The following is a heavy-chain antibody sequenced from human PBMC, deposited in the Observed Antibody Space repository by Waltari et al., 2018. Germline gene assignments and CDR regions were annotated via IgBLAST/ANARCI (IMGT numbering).Heavy chain of an antibody. V-gene: IGHV1-8*03. D-gene: IGHD2-15*01. Sequence: QVQLVQSGAEVKKPGASVKVSCKASGYTFTSYDINWVRQATGQGLEWMGRMNPNSGNKGDAQKFQGRVTITSNTSISTAYMELSSLSSEDTAVYYCARELTDCSGGSCSYYYYYMDVWGKGTTVTVSS. CDR3: ARELTDCSGGSCSYYYYYMDV. CDR2: MNPNSGNK. J-gene: IGHJ6*03. CDR1: GYTFTSYD.